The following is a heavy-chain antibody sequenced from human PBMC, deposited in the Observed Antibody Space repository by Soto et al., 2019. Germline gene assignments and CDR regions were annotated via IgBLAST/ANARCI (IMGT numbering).Heavy chain of an antibody. J-gene: IGHJ5*02. CDR2: VFHSGST. CDR1: CYSIISGYY. CDR3: ARGGLASAGWWFDP. D-gene: IGHD6-13*01. Sequence: AETLSLTCAFSCYSIISGYYWGWIRQPPGKGLEWIGSVFHSGSTYYNPSLKSRVTISLDTSKNQFSLKLTSVIAADTAVYYCARGGLASAGWWFDPWGQGTLVTV. V-gene: IGHV4-38-2*01.